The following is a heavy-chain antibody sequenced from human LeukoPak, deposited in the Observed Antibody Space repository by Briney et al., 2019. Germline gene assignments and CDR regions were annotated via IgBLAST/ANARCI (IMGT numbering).Heavy chain of an antibody. D-gene: IGHD5-24*01. CDR3: ARQDGVLDGYNSDDWDYFDY. CDR1: GGSISSYY. CDR2: IFYSGST. J-gene: IGHJ4*02. Sequence: SETLSLTCTVSGGSISSYYWSWIRQPPGKGLEFIGYIFYSGSTNYNPSLKSRVTMSVDTSTNQFSLKLSSVTAADTAVYYCARQDGVLDGYNSDDWDYFDYWGQGTLVTVSS. V-gene: IGHV4-59*08.